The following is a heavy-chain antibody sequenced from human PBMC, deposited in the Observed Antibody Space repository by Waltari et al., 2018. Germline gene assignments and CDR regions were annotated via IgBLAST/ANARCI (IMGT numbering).Heavy chain of an antibody. CDR1: GGSLSSYY. CDR2: IYYSGST. V-gene: IGHV4-59*01. D-gene: IGHD3-9*01. Sequence: QVQLQESGPGLVKPSETLSLTCTVSGGSLSSYYWSWIRQPPGKGLEWIGYIYYSGSTNYNPSLKSRVTISVDTSKNQFSLKLSSVTAADTAVYYCATGGLGILTGYFHFDYWGQGTLVTVSS. J-gene: IGHJ4*02. CDR3: ATGGLGILTGYFHFDY.